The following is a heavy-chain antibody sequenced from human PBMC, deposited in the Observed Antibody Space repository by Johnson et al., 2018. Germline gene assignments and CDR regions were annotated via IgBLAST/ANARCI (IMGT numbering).Heavy chain of an antibody. J-gene: IGHJ3*02. CDR2: INPNGGGT. D-gene: IGHD1-26*01. V-gene: IGHV1-2*02. CDR1: GYSFTGYY. Sequence: QVQLVESGAEVKKPGASVKVSCKASGYSFTGYYMHWVRQAPGQGLEWMGWINPNGGGTNHAQKFQGRVTITRDTSISTAYMDLRRLRYDGTAVYYCGRDQLRGGNYSGAFDIWGQGKMLRVSS. CDR3: GRDQLRGGNYSGAFDI.